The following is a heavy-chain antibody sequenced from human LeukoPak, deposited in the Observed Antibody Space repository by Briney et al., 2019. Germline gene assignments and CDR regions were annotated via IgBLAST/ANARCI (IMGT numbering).Heavy chain of an antibody. CDR2: IYYGGNT. CDR3: ARPLGSSGWYYFDY. Sequence: PSETLSLTCTVSGDSISSSSYYWGWIRQPPGKGLEWIGTIYYGGNTYYNPSLRSRVTISVDTSKNQFSLNLSSVTAADTAVYYCARPLGSSGWYYFDYWGQGTLVTVSS. V-gene: IGHV4-39*01. J-gene: IGHJ4*02. CDR1: GDSISSSSYY. D-gene: IGHD6-19*01.